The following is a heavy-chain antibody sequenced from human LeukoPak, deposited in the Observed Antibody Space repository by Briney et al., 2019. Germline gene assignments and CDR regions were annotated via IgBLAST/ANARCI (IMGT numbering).Heavy chain of an antibody. Sequence: GGSLRLSCAASGFTFRSHGMNWVRQAPGKGLEWVSGISPSGGITYYTDSVRGRFTISRDNSKNTVSLQMNSLRGEDTAVYYCAKDDDWGRFKDWGQGTLVTVSS. CDR3: AKDDDWGRFKD. CDR2: ISPSGGIT. J-gene: IGHJ1*01. V-gene: IGHV3-23*01. CDR1: GFTFRSHG. D-gene: IGHD3-16*01.